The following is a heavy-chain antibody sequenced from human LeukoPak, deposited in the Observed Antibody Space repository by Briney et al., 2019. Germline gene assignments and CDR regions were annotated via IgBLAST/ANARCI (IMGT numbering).Heavy chain of an antibody. CDR1: GFTFSNYG. Sequence: PGRSLRLSCAASGFTFSNYGMHWVRQSPGKGREWVAVIWADGSNIYYADSLKSRFTISRDNSKNTLYLQMNSLRAEDTAVYYCARDFKKGRYFDFWGQGTLVTVSS. CDR2: IWADGSNI. J-gene: IGHJ4*02. CDR3: ARDFKKGRYFDF. V-gene: IGHV3-33*01.